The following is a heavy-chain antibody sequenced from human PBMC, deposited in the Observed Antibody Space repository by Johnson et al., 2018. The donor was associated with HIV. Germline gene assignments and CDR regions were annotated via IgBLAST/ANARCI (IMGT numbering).Heavy chain of an antibody. V-gene: IGHV3-30*02. CDR1: GFNFSTYW. CDR2: IRYDGSNK. CDR3: ARVRAGRENAFDI. Sequence: QVQLVESGGGVVQPGRSLRLSCAASGFNFSTYWMTWVRQAPGKGLEWVAFIRYDGSNKYYADSVKGRFTISRDNSKNTLYLQMNSPRVEDTAIYYCARVRAGRENAFDIWGQGTMVTVSS. J-gene: IGHJ3*02. D-gene: IGHD1-26*01.